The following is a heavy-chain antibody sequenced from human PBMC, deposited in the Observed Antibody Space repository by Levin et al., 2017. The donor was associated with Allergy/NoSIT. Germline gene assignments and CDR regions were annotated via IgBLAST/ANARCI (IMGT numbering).Heavy chain of an antibody. CDR3: AKDGGSSGYYIDY. J-gene: IGHJ4*02. Sequence: SCAASGFTFDDYAMHWVRQAPGKGLEWVSGISWNSGSIGYADSVKGRFTISRDNAKNSLYLQMNSLRAEDTALYYCAKDGGSSGYYIDYWGQGTLVTVSS. V-gene: IGHV3-9*01. CDR2: ISWNSGSI. D-gene: IGHD3-22*01. CDR1: GFTFDDYA.